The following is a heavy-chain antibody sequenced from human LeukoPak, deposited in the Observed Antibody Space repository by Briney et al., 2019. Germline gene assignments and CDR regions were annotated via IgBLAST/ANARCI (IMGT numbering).Heavy chain of an antibody. Sequence: GESLKISCETSGYSFTTYWIGWVRQMPGTGLEWVGAIYPDDSDTIYSPSFQGQVTISADKSVRTAYLQWNSLKASDTAMYYCARQRAASGTVNWFDPWGQGALVTVSS. D-gene: IGHD3-10*01. V-gene: IGHV5-51*01. CDR1: GYSFTTYW. CDR3: ARQRAASGTVNWFDP. J-gene: IGHJ5*02. CDR2: IYPDDSDT.